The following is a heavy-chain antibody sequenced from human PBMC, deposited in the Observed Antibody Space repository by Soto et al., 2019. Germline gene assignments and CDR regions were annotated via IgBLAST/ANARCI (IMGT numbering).Heavy chain of an antibody. D-gene: IGHD6-13*01. V-gene: IGHV1-69*12. CDR2: IIPIFGTA. Sequence: QVQLVQSEAEVKKPGSSVKVSCKASGGTFSSYAISWVRQAPGQGLEWMGGIIPIFGTANYAQKFQGRVTITADESTSTAYTELSSLRSEDTAVYYCARGGAAAGTSWFDPWGQGTLVTVSS. J-gene: IGHJ5*02. CDR3: ARGGAAAGTSWFDP. CDR1: GGTFSSYA.